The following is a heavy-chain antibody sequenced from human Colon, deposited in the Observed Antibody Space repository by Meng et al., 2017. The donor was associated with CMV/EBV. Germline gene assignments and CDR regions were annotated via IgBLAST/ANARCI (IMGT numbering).Heavy chain of an antibody. CDR2: IKEDGSEK. D-gene: IGHD3-10*01. Sequence: GESLKISCEASGFTFEIYWMSWVRQAPGKGLEWVGNIKEDGSEKYYADSVKGRFTISRDNAKNSIDVQMNGLRVDDTAVYYCARVTRQWFGESNYFDYWGQGILVTVSS. J-gene: IGHJ4*02. V-gene: IGHV3-7*01. CDR3: ARVTRQWFGESNYFDY. CDR1: GFTFEIYW.